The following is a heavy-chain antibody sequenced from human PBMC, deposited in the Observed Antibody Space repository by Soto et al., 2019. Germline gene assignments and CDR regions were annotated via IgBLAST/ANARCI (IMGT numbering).Heavy chain of an antibody. CDR1: GYTFTSYY. Sequence: ASVKVSCKASGYTFTSYYMHWVRQAPGQGLEWMGIINPSGGSTSYAQKFQGRVTMTRDTSTSTVYMELSSLRSEDTAVYYCARFRGYYYDSTGMDGWGQGTTVTVSS. CDR2: INPSGGST. CDR3: ARFRGYYYDSTGMDG. V-gene: IGHV1-46*01. D-gene: IGHD3-22*01. J-gene: IGHJ6*01.